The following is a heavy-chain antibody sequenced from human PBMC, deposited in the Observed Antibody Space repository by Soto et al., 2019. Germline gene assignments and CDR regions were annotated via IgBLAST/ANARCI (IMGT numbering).Heavy chain of an antibody. D-gene: IGHD2-2*02. V-gene: IGHV1-69*06. CDR2: IIPIFGTA. CDR1: GGTFSSYA. Sequence: GASVKVSCKASGGTFSSYAISWVRQAPGQGLEWMGGIIPIFGTANYAQKFQGRVTITADKSTSTAYMELSSLRSEDTAVYYCARERCSSTSCYTDYYYGMDVWGQGTTVTVSS. J-gene: IGHJ6*02. CDR3: ARERCSSTSCYTDYYYGMDV.